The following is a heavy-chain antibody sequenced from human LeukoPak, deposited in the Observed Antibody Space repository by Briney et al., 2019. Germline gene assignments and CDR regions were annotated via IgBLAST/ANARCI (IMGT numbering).Heavy chain of an antibody. D-gene: IGHD2-2*01. Sequence: ASVKVSCKASGYTFTSYGISWVRQAPGQGLEWMGWISAYNGNTNYAQKLQGRVTMTTDTSTSTAYMELRSLRSDDTAVYYCATGPLYCSSTSCRYYYYMDVWGKGTTVTVSS. J-gene: IGHJ6*03. CDR3: ATGPLYCSSTSCRYYYYMDV. V-gene: IGHV1-18*01. CDR1: GYTFTSYG. CDR2: ISAYNGNT.